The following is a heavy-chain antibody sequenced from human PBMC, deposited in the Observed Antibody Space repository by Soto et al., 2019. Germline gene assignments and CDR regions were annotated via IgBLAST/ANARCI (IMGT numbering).Heavy chain of an antibody. V-gene: IGHV3-23*01. CDR3: AKGAFEYSSSFSLLWQLVPFDY. J-gene: IGHJ4*02. CDR2: ISGSGGST. Sequence: EVQLLESGGGLVQPGGSLRLSCAASGFTFSSYAMSWVRQAPGKGLEWVSAISGSGGSTYYADSVKGRFTISRDNSKNTLYLQMNSLRAEDTAVYYCAKGAFEYSSSFSLLWQLVPFDYWGQGTLVTVSS. D-gene: IGHD6-6*01. CDR1: GFTFSSYA.